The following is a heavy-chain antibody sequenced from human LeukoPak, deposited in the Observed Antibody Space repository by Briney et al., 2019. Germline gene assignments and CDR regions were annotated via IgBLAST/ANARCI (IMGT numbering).Heavy chain of an antibody. CDR1: GGSFSCYY. D-gene: IGHD3-10*01. CDR2: INHSGST. Sequence: PSETLSLTCAVYGGSFSCYYWIWIRQPPGKGLEWIGEINHSGSTNYNPSLKSRVTISLDTSKNQFSLKLSSVTAADTAVYYCARDSGSGTFTWGQGTLVTVSS. J-gene: IGHJ5*02. CDR3: ARDSGSGTFT. V-gene: IGHV4-34*01.